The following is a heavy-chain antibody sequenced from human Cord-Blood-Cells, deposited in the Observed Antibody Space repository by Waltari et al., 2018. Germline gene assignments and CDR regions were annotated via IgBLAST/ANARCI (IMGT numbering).Heavy chain of an antibody. CDR3: AKDLWSGYYVDY. Sequence: EVRLLESGGGLVQPGGSLRLSCAASVFTFSSYAMSWVRQAPGKGLEWVSAISGSGGSTYYADSVKGRFTISRDNSKNTLYLQMNSLRAEDTAVYYCAKDLWSGYYVDYWGQGTLVTVSS. J-gene: IGHJ4*02. D-gene: IGHD3-3*01. CDR2: ISGSGGST. V-gene: IGHV3-23*01. CDR1: VFTFSSYA.